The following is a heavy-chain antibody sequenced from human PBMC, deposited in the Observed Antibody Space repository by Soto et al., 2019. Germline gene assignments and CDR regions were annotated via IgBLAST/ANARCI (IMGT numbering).Heavy chain of an antibody. V-gene: IGHV1-18*01. Sequence: GASVKVSCKASGYTFTSYGISWVRQAPGQGLEWMGWISAYNGNTNYAQKLQGRVTMTTDTSTSTAYMELRSLRSDDTAVYYCARELYGDDDNWFDPWGQGTLVTVSS. CDR1: GYTFTSYG. CDR3: ARELYGDDDNWFDP. D-gene: IGHD4-17*01. CDR2: ISAYNGNT. J-gene: IGHJ5*02.